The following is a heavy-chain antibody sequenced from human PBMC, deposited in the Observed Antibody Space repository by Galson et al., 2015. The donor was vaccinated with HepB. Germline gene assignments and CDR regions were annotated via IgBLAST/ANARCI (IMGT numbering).Heavy chain of an antibody. CDR2: ISGYNGDT. J-gene: IGHJ5*02. V-gene: IGHV1-18*01. CDR1: GYTFTSYG. D-gene: IGHD1-26*01. CDR3: ARGRMGAVDWCDP. Sequence: QSGAEVKKPGASVKVSCKASGYTFTSYGFSWVRQAPGQGLEWMGWISGYNGDTSYAQKFQGRVTLTTDTPASTAYMELKSLISDDTAVYYCARGRMGAVDWCDPWGQGTLVTVSS.